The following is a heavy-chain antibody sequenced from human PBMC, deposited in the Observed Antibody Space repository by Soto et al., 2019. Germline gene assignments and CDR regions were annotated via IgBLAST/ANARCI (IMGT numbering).Heavy chain of an antibody. CDR3: VKAQERSAQYFAVVITAFDF. CDR2: ISHDGNSH. V-gene: IGHV3-30*18. Sequence: GSLRLSCEGSGFSFSNYGIHWVRQAPGKGLEWVAVISHDGNSHHLADSVRGRFTISRDNSKNTVFLRMTSLRREDSAVYHCVKAQERSAQYFAVVITAFDFWGQGTLVTVSS. J-gene: IGHJ4*02. D-gene: IGHD3-22*01. CDR1: GFSFSNYG.